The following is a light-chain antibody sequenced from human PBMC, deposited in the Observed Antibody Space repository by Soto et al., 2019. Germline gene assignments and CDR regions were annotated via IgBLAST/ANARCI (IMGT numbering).Light chain of an antibody. CDR2: GNI. V-gene: IGLV1-40*01. J-gene: IGLJ1*01. CDR1: SSNIGAGYD. CDR3: QSYDSTRSARYV. Sequence: QSVLTQPPSVSGAPGQRVTISCTGSSSNIGAGYDVHWYQQRPGTAPKLLIFGNINRPSGVPDRFSGSKSGTSASLAITGLQAEDEGEYYCQSYDSTRSARYVFGTGTKLTVL.